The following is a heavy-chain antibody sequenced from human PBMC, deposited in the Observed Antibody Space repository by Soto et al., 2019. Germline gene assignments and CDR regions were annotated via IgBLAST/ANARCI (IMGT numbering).Heavy chain of an antibody. CDR1: GYTFTSHG. D-gene: IGHD4-17*01. CDR3: ARKNDYGDFDY. J-gene: IGHJ4*02. V-gene: IGHV1-18*01. Sequence: APVKVSCKASGYTFTSHGISWVRQAPGQVLDWMGWISAYSGNTNYAQKLQGRVTMTTDTSTSTAYMDLRSLRSDDTAVYYCARKNDYGDFDYWGQGALVTVSS. CDR2: ISAYSGNT.